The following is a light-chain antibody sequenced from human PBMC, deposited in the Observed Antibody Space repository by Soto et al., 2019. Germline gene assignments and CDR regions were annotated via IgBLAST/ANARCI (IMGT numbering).Light chain of an antibody. CDR2: EDN. CDR1: SSDVGSYNL. J-gene: IGLJ3*02. Sequence: QSALTQPASVSGSPGQSITISCAGTSSDVGSYNLVSWYRQDPGKAPKLIIYEDNKRPSGLSNRFSGSKSDNTASLTISGLQAEDEANYYCCSYAGTSTWVFGGGTKLTVL. CDR3: CSYAGTSTWV. V-gene: IGLV2-23*01.